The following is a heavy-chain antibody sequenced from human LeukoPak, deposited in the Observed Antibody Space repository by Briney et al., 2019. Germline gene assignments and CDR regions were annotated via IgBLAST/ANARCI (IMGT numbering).Heavy chain of an antibody. J-gene: IGHJ4*02. Sequence: SETLSPTCTVSGGSISSYYWSWIRQAPGKGLEWIGYIYYSGNTNYNPSLQSRVTISVDTSKNQFSLKLSSVTAADTAVYYCARSGTLTGYLFWGQGTLVTVSS. CDR3: ARSGTLTGYLF. CDR2: IYYSGNT. V-gene: IGHV4-59*01. D-gene: IGHD3-9*01. CDR1: GGSISSYY.